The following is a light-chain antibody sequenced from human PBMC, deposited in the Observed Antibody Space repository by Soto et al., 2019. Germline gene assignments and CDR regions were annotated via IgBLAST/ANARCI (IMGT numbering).Light chain of an antibody. CDR3: SSYAGSNIMV. V-gene: IGLV2-8*01. J-gene: IGLJ2*01. CDR2: EVN. CDR1: SSDVGGYNY. Sequence: QSALTQPPSASGSPRQSVTISCTGTSSDVGGYNYVSWYQQHPGKAPKVLIYEVNKRPSGVPNRFSGSKSGNTASLTVSGLQPEDEADYYCSSYAGSNIMVFGGGTKLTVL.